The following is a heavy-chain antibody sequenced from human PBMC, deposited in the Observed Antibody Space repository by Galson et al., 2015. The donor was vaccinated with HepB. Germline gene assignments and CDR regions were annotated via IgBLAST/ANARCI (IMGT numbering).Heavy chain of an antibody. CDR1: GFTFSNAW. CDR3: ARDVRGGGDCLDCLSYGMDV. CDR2: IKSKTDGGTT. Sequence: SLRLSCAASGFTFSNAWMSWVRQAPGKGLEWVGRIKSKTDGGTTDYAAPVKGRFTISRDDSKNTLYLQMNSLKTEDTAVYYCARDVRGGGDCLDCLSYGMDVWGQGTTVTVSS. V-gene: IGHV3-15*01. J-gene: IGHJ6*02. D-gene: IGHD2-21*02.